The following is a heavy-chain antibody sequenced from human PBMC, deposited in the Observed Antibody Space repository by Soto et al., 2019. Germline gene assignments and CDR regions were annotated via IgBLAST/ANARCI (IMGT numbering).Heavy chain of an antibody. CDR2: IYYSGST. Sequence: PSETLSLTCTVSGGSVSSGSYYWSWIRQPPGKGLEWIGYIYYSGSTNYNPSLKSRVTISVDTSKNQFSLKLSSVTAADTAVYYCARGARIKYYYDSSGYYYDRFNAFDIWGQGTMVTVSS. J-gene: IGHJ3*02. D-gene: IGHD3-22*01. CDR1: GGSVSSGSYY. V-gene: IGHV4-61*01. CDR3: ARGARIKYYYDSSGYYYDRFNAFDI.